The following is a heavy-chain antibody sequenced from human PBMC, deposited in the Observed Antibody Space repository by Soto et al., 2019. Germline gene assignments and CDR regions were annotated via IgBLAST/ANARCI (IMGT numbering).Heavy chain of an antibody. CDR2: ISCSTSYI. D-gene: IGHD3-22*01. Sequence: EVQLVESGGGLVKPGGSLILACAASGFTFSSYSMNWVRQAPGKGLEWVSSISCSTSYIYYADSVKGRFTISRDNAKNSLYLQMNSLRAEDTAVYYCARVVDYCDPYYYYGMDVWGQGTTVTVSS. J-gene: IGHJ6*02. CDR1: GFTFSSYS. V-gene: IGHV3-21*01. CDR3: ARVVDYCDPYYYYGMDV.